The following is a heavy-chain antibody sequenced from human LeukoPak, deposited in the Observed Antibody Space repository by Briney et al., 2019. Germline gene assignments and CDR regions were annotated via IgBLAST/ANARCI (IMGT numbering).Heavy chain of an antibody. Sequence: GESLKISCRGSGYSFTSYWIGWVRQMPGKGLEWMGNIYPGDSDTRYSPSFQGQVTISADKSISTAYLQWSSLKASDTAMYYCARAAVPAQYNWFDPWGQGTLVTVSS. J-gene: IGHJ5*02. CDR3: ARAAVPAQYNWFDP. CDR2: IYPGDSDT. V-gene: IGHV5-51*01. CDR1: GYSFTSYW. D-gene: IGHD2-2*01.